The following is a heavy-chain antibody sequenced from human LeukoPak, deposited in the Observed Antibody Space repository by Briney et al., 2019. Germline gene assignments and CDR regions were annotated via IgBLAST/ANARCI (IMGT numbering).Heavy chain of an antibody. J-gene: IGHJ5*02. V-gene: IGHV4-34*01. CDR2: INHSGST. CDR1: GGSFSGYY. Sequence: SETLSLTCAVYGGSFSGYYWSWIRQPPGKGLEWIGEINHSGSTNYNPSLKSRVTISVDTSKNQFSLKLSSVTASDTAVYYCAPRGAAAGMYNWFDPWGQGTLVTVSS. D-gene: IGHD6-13*01. CDR3: APRGAAAGMYNWFDP.